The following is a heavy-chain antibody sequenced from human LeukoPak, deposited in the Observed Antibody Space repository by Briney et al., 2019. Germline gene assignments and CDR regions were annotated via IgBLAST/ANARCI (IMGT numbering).Heavy chain of an antibody. Sequence: ASVKVSCKASGDTVTSYDINRVRQATGQWLEWMGWKNPNSGNTGYAQKFQGRVTMTRNTSISTAYMELSSLRSEDTAVYYCARKRGYCSSTSCRNNWFDPWGQGTLVTVSS. CDR1: GDTVTSYD. J-gene: IGHJ5*02. D-gene: IGHD2-2*01. CDR2: KNPNSGNT. CDR3: ARKRGYCSSTSCRNNWFDP. V-gene: IGHV1-8*01.